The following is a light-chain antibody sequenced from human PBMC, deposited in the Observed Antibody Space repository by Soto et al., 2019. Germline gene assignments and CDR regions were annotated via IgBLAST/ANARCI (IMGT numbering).Light chain of an antibody. Sequence: EIVLTQSPGTLSLSPGERATLSCRASQSVSNNYLAWYQQKPGQAPRLLIYGASSRATGIPDRFSGSGSGTDFTLTISRLEPEDFAVYYCQQYGSSRPTFGQGTKVDIK. CDR3: QQYGSSRPT. CDR2: GAS. J-gene: IGKJ1*01. V-gene: IGKV3-20*01. CDR1: QSVSNNY.